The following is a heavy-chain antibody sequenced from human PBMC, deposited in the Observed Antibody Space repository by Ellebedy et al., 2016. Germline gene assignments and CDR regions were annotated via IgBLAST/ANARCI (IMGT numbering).Heavy chain of an antibody. J-gene: IGHJ4*02. D-gene: IGHD3-16*02. CDR3: ASNMLGELSTILFY. CDR2: IYHTGST. Sequence: SETLSLTCHVAGGSINSDDYYWGWIRQPPGKGLEWIGSIYHTGSTYYNPSLKSRLTISVDTSKNQFSLKLRSVTAADTAVYYCASNMLGELSTILFYWGQGTLVTVSS. CDR1: GGSINSDDYY. V-gene: IGHV4-39*07.